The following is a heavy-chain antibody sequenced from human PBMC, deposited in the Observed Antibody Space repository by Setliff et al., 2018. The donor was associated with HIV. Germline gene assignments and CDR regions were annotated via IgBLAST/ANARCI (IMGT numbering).Heavy chain of an antibody. CDR3: ARDPSSWFYFDY. Sequence: SETLSLTCTVSGGSISSGGSYWSWIRQHPGKGLEWIGYIYYIGNTNYNPSLKGRVTLSVDTSKNQLSLKLSSVTAADTAVYYCARDPSSWFYFDYWGQGTLVTVSS. J-gene: IGHJ4*02. V-gene: IGHV4-61*08. D-gene: IGHD6-13*01. CDR1: GGSISSGGSY. CDR2: IYYIGNT.